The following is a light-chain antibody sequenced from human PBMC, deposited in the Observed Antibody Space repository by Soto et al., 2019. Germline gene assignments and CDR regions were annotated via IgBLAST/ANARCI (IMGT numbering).Light chain of an antibody. CDR3: LLSYTGTRV. V-gene: IGLV7-46*01. J-gene: IGLJ3*02. CDR2: DTT. Sequence: QTVVTQEPSLTVSPGGTVTLTCGSSTGTVTSGHYPYWFQQKPGQAPRTLIYDTTNKHSWTPARFSGSLLGGKAALTLSGAQPEDEAEYYCLLSYTGTRVFGGGTKVTVL. CDR1: TGTVTSGHY.